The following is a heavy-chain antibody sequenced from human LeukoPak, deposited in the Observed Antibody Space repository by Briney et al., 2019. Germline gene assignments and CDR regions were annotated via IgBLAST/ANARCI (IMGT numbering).Heavy chain of an antibody. Sequence: WETLSLTCAASGFTISSFRLTCFRRAPGKGGVGVSCVSFSSGTMYYEDSVKGRFTISRDNAKNSLYLQMNSLRAEDTAVYYCARGPPNVNWGQGTLVTVSS. CDR3: ARGPPNVN. J-gene: IGHJ4*02. CDR1: GFTISSFR. CDR2: VSFSSGTM. V-gene: IGHV3-48*01.